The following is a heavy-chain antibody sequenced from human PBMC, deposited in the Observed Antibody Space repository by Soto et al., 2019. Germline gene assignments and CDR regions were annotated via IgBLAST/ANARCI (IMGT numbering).Heavy chain of an antibody. CDR2: ISYDGSNK. CDR1: GFTYSTYT. J-gene: IGHJ3*02. Sequence: GGSLRLSCAASGFTYSTYTIDWVRQVPGKGLEWLAVISYDGSNKYYADSVKGRFTISRDNSKNTLYLQMNSLRAEDTAVYYCAKDETPDGYNAFDIWGQGTMVTVSS. CDR3: AKDETPDGYNAFDI. D-gene: IGHD5-12*01. V-gene: IGHV3-30*01.